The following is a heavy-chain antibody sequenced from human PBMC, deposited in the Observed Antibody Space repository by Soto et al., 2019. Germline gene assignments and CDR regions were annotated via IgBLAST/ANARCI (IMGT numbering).Heavy chain of an antibody. J-gene: IGHJ6*02. CDR2: IYYSGST. CDR3: ARTGTGTVLYYYYGMDG. D-gene: IGHD1-1*01. Sequence: SETLSLTCTVSGGSISSYYWSWIRQPPGKGLEWIGYIYYSGSTNYNPSLKSRVTISVDTSKNQFSLKLSSVTAADTAVYYCARTGTGTVLYYYYGMDGWGQGTTVTVSS. V-gene: IGHV4-59*01. CDR1: GGSISSYY.